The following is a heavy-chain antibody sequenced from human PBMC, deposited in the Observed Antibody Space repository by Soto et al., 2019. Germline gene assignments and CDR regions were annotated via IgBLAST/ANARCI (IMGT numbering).Heavy chain of an antibody. Sequence: SETLSLTCAVYGDSFSNHYWTWIRQSPGKGLEWVGEINYSGSTRYNWSLGSRVTISVDTSKNQFSLMVTSVTAEDTAVYYCARGVVYRDVGLAYGMDVWGQGTTVTVSS. V-gene: IGHV4-34*01. J-gene: IGHJ6*02. D-gene: IGHD3-22*01. CDR2: INYSGST. CDR1: GDSFSNHY. CDR3: ARGVVYRDVGLAYGMDV.